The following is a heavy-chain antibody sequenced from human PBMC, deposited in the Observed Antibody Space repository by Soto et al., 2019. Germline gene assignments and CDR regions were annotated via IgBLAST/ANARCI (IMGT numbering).Heavy chain of an antibody. D-gene: IGHD6-13*01. Sequence: GESLKISCKASGYNFNNYWIGWVRQMPEKGLEWMGFIYPDDSDTKYSPSFQGQVTISVDKSITTASLQWSSLKASDTAMYYCARIPFAATGFYFDYWAQGTLVTAPQ. CDR3: ARIPFAATGFYFDY. V-gene: IGHV5-51*01. CDR2: IYPDDSDT. CDR1: GYNFNNYW. J-gene: IGHJ4*02.